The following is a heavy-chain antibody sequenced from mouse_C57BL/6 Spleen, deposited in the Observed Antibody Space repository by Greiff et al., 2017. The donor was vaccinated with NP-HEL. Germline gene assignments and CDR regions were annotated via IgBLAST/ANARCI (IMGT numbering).Heavy chain of an antibody. CDR2: IDPSDSYP. D-gene: IGHD3-2*02. V-gene: IGHV1-50*01. Sequence: QVQLQQPGAELVKPGASVKLSCKASGYTFTSYWMQWVKQRPGQGLEWIGEIDPSDSYPNYNQKFKGKATLTVDTSSSTAYMQLSSLTSEDSAVYYCASTAQSYFDYWGQGTTLTVSS. CDR1: GYTFTSYW. J-gene: IGHJ2*01. CDR3: ASTAQSYFDY.